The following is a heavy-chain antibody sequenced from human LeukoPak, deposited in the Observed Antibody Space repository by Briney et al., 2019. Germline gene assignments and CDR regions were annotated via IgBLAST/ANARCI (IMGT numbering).Heavy chain of an antibody. CDR3: TREFPTTVTTYYYYYMDV. D-gene: IGHD4-17*01. CDR2: IRSKAYGGTT. CDR1: GFTFGDYA. J-gene: IGHJ6*03. V-gene: IGHV3-49*04. Sequence: PGGSLRLSCTASGFTFGDYAMSWVRQAPGKGLEWVGFIRSKAYGGTTEYAASVKGRFTISRDDSKSIAYLQMNSLKTEDTAVYYCTREFPTTVTTYYYYYMDVWGQGTLVTVSS.